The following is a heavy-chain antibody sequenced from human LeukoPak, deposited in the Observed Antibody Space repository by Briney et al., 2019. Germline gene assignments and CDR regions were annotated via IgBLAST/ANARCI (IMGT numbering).Heavy chain of an antibody. D-gene: IGHD3-22*01. J-gene: IGHJ3*02. Sequence: GGSLRLSCAASGFTFSSHAMSWVRQAPGKGLEWVSAISGSGGSTYYADSVKGRFTISRDNSKNTLYLQMNSLRAEDTAVYYCAKDILSGPYYYDSSGSALIAFDIWGQGTMVTVSS. V-gene: IGHV3-23*01. CDR3: AKDILSGPYYYDSSGSALIAFDI. CDR1: GFTFSSHA. CDR2: ISGSGGST.